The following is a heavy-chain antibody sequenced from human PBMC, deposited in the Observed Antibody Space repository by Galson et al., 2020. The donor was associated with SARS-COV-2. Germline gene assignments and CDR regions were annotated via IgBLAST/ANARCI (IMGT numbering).Heavy chain of an antibody. CDR3: ARVGYYYDSSGYRPGGNFDY. V-gene: IGHV3-48*02. CDR2: ISSSSSTI. Sequence: GGSLRLSCAASGFTFSSYSMNWVRQAPGKGLEWVSYISSSSSTIYYADSVKGRFTISRDNAKNSLYLQMNSLRDEDTAVYYCARVGYYYDSSGYRPGGNFDYWGQGTLVTVSS. CDR1: GFTFSSYS. J-gene: IGHJ4*02. D-gene: IGHD3-22*01.